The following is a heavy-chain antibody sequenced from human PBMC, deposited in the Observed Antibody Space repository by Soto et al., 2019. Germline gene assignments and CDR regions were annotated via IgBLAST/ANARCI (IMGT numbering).Heavy chain of an antibody. CDR3: ARHFYGGTPLRFDP. CDR1: GGSISSYY. CDR2: IYYSGST. J-gene: IGHJ5*02. D-gene: IGHD4-17*01. Sequence: SETLSLTCTVSGGSISSYYWSWIRQPPGKGLEWIGYIYYSGSTNYNPSLKSRVTISVDTSKNQFSLKLSSVTAADTAVYYCARHFYGGTPLRFDPWGQGTLVTVSS. V-gene: IGHV4-59*08.